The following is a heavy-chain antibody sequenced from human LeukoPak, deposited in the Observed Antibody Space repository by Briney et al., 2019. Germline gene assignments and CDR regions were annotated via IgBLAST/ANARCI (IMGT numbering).Heavy chain of an antibody. CDR1: GFSFSNYF. J-gene: IGHJ4*02. Sequence: PGGSLRLSCEASGFSFSNYFISWIRQAPGKGLEWASYITNSGRSTNYADAVKGRFTISRDNAKKSVYLEMTDLRAEDTAVYYCAREASGNYHVFDSWGQGTLVTVSS. D-gene: IGHD1-26*01. V-gene: IGHV3-11*04. CDR2: ITNSGRST. CDR3: AREASGNYHVFDS.